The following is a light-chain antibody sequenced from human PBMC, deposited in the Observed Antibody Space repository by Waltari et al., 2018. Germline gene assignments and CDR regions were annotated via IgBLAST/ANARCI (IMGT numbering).Light chain of an antibody. V-gene: IGKV3-11*01. Sequence: EIVLTQSPATLSLSPGERATLSCRASQSVGSYLVWYQHKPGQAPRLLIYDASNRATGIPARFSGSGSGTDFTLTISSLEPEDFAVYYCQQRSNWPRTFGQGTKVEIK. CDR2: DAS. CDR1: QSVGSY. CDR3: QQRSNWPRT. J-gene: IGKJ1*01.